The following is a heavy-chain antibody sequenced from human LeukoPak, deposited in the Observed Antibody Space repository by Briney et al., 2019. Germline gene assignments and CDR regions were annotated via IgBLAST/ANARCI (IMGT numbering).Heavy chain of an antibody. D-gene: IGHD5-12*01. CDR1: GFTFSNYA. J-gene: IGHJ4*02. CDR3: AKVARGYSGYEEDY. V-gene: IGHV3-23*01. CDR2: VSAGGGST. Sequence: PGGSLRLSCVSSGFTFSNYAMSWVRQAPGKGLDWVSAVSAGGGSTYYADSVRGRFTISRDNSKKTLYLQMNSLRAEDTAVYYCAKVARGYSGYEEDYWGQGTLVTVSS.